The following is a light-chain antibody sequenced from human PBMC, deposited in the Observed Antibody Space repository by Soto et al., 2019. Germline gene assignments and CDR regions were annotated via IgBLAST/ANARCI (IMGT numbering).Light chain of an antibody. CDR2: DAF. CDR3: QQYNNWPRT. CDR1: PSVSNS. V-gene: IGKV3-11*01. J-gene: IGKJ1*01. Sequence: ESVLTQSPATLSLSPGERATLSCRASPSVSNSLAWYQHKPGQAPRLLIYDAFNRATGVPTRFSGSGSGTDFTLTISSLEPEDFAVYYCQQYNNWPRTFGQGTKVDIK.